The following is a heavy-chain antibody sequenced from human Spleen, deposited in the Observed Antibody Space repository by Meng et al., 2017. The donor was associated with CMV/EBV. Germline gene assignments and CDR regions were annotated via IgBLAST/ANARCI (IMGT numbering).Heavy chain of an antibody. CDR1: ISSGGYY. J-gene: IGHJ4*02. D-gene: IGHD3-22*01. V-gene: IGHV4-31*02. CDR2: IYYSGST. CDR3: ARVGDYYDSSGKGYYFDY. Sequence: ISSGGYYWSWIRQHPGKGLEWIGYIYYSGSTYYNPSLKSRVTISVDTSKNQFSLKLSYVTAADTAVYYCARVGDYYDSSGKGYYFDYWGQGTLVTVSS.